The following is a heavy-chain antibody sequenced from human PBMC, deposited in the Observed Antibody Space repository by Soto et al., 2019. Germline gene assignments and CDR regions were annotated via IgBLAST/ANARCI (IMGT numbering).Heavy chain of an antibody. D-gene: IGHD3-10*01. V-gene: IGHV4-31*03. Sequence: SETLSLTCTVSGGSISIACYYWSWIRQLPGKGLEWIGYIYYSGSTYYNLSLKSRVTISVDTSKNQFSLKLSSVTAADTAVYYCARVELAYNWFDPWGQGTLVTVSS. CDR3: ARVELAYNWFDP. CDR1: GGSISIACYY. J-gene: IGHJ5*02. CDR2: IYYSGST.